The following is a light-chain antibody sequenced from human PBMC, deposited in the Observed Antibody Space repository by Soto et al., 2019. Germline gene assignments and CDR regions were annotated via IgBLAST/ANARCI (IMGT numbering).Light chain of an antibody. CDR3: SSFTTSSTRV. Sequence: QSALTQPASVSGSPGQSITTSCTGTSSDVGAYNYVAWYQQHPGKAPQLMIYDVSSRPSGVSYRFSGSKSGNTASLTISGLQAEDEADYYCSSFTTSSTRVFGTGTKVTVL. V-gene: IGLV2-14*03. CDR2: DVS. J-gene: IGLJ1*01. CDR1: SSDVGAYNY.